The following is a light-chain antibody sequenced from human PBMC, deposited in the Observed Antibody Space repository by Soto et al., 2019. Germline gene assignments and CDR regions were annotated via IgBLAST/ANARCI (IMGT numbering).Light chain of an antibody. CDR2: EVS. V-gene: IGLV2-14*01. CDR3: SSYTTSSPYV. CDR1: SNDVGGYNY. J-gene: IGLJ1*01. Sequence: SALTQPASVSGSPGQSITSSCTGTSNDVGGYNYVSWYQQHPGKAPKLVIYEVSHRPSGISDRFSGSKSGNTASLTISGLQVEDEAEYYCSSYTTSSPYVFGPGTKVTVL.